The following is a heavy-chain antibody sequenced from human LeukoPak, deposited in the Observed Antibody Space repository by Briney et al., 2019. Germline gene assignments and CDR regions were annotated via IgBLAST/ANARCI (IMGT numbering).Heavy chain of an antibody. CDR3: ARGILNWFDP. CDR2: INHSGRT. J-gene: IGHJ5*02. Sequence: SETLSLTCAVYNGSFSGYYWTWIRQTSGKGLEWIAEINHSGRTNYNPSLKSRVTMSVDTSKNHFSLKLSSVTAADTAVYYCARGILNWFDPWGQGTLVTVSS. V-gene: IGHV4-34*01. CDR1: NGSFSGYY.